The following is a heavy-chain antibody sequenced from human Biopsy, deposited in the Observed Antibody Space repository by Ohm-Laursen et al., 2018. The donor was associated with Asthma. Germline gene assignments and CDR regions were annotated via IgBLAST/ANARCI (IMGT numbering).Heavy chain of an antibody. V-gene: IGHV4-39*01. CDR1: GGSISSSSYY. CDR3: ARTYYDFLTGQVSDAFAM. J-gene: IGHJ3*02. Sequence: GTLSLTCTVSGGSISSSSYYWGWIRQPPGKGLEWIGSIYYNGRTYYNPSLKSRVTISVDTSKKQLSLQLSSVTAADTAVYYCARTYYDFLTGQVSDAFAMWGQGTMVTVSS. CDR2: IYYNGRT. D-gene: IGHD3-9*01.